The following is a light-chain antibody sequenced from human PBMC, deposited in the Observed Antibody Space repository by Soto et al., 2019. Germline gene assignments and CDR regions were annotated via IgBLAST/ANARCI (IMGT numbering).Light chain of an antibody. Sequence: PGERATLSCRASQSVSIYLAWYQQKPGQAPRLLIYDASNRVIGIPARFSGSGSGTDFSLTISSLEPEDFAVYYCQQRSSWPLTFGGGTKVEMK. V-gene: IGKV3-11*01. CDR1: QSVSIY. CDR2: DAS. J-gene: IGKJ4*01. CDR3: QQRSSWPLT.